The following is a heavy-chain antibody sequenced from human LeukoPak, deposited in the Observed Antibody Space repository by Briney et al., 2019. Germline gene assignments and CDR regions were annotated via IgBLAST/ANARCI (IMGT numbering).Heavy chain of an antibody. V-gene: IGHV3-7*01. D-gene: IGHD3-22*01. Sequence: PGGSLRLSCAASGFTFSSYRMSWGRQGPGQGLEWVANIKKDGSEKYYVDSVKGRFTISWDHANNSLSFQMHSLRAADTAVYYCARAPRSSGYYSYYYYMDVWGKGTTVTVS. J-gene: IGHJ6*03. CDR2: IKKDGSEK. CDR1: GFTFSSYR. CDR3: ARAPRSSGYYSYYYYMDV.